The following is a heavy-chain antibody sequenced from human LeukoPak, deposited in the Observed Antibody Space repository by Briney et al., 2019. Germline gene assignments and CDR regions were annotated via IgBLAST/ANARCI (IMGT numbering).Heavy chain of an antibody. J-gene: IGHJ6*02. V-gene: IGHV3-21*01. CDR1: GFTFSSYS. CDR3: ARDRSYSHSMDV. CDR2: ISSSSSYI. Sequence: GGSLRLSCAASGFTFSSYSMNWVRQAPGKGLEWVSSISSSSSYIYYADSVEGRFTISRDNAKNSLYLQMNSLRAEDTAVYYCARDRSYSHSMDVWGQGTTVTVSS. D-gene: IGHD1-26*01.